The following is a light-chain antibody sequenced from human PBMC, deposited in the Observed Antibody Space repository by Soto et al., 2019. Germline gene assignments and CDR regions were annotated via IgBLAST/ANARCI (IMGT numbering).Light chain of an antibody. CDR3: QQYYSYSSWT. Sequence: AIRMTQSPSSFSASTGDRVTITCRASQGISSYLAWYQQKPGKAPKLLIYAASTLQSGVPSRFSGSGSGTDFTLTISWLQSEDFATYYCQQYYSYSSWTFGQGTKVEIK. V-gene: IGKV1-8*01. CDR1: QGISSY. CDR2: AAS. J-gene: IGKJ1*01.